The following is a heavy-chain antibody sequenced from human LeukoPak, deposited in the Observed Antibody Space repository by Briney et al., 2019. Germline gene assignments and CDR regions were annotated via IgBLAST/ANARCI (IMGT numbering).Heavy chain of an antibody. Sequence: GGSLRLSCGASVYTYSGSAVSCVPQAPGKGLEWVSLISFTGDNTYCADSVKGRFTISRDNSKDTLYMQMNSLRAEDTAIYYCARDIQLSTWGLGTMVTVSS. V-gene: IGHV3-23*01. CDR1: VYTYSGSA. D-gene: IGHD5-24*01. CDR2: ISFTGDNT. CDR3: ARDIQLST. J-gene: IGHJ3*01.